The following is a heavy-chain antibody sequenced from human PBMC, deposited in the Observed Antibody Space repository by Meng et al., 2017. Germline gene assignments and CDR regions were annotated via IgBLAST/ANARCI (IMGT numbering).Heavy chain of an antibody. CDR3: AEDHAGPFRASAFIV. J-gene: IGHJ3*01. Sequence: GESLKISCAASGFTFSSYEMNWVRQAPGKGLVWVSYISSSGSTIYYADSVKGRFTISRDNAKNSLYLQMNSLRAEDTAIYYCAEDHAGPFRASAFIVWGQGTMVTVSS. V-gene: IGHV3-48*03. CDR1: GFTFSSYE. CDR2: ISSSGSTI. D-gene: IGHD3-16*01.